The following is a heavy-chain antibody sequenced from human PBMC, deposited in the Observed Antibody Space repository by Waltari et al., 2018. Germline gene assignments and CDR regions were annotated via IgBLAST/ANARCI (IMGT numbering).Heavy chain of an antibody. CDR3: ARERLGRASGPEDF. Sequence: EVQLVESGGGLVQPGGSLKLSCAASGFTFSNYYMGWVRQAPGKGLEWVANMDQDGNEKYNVGSMRGRFTISRDNAKNSLYLQMNSLRVEDTAVYYCARERLGRASGPEDFWGLGTLVTVSS. D-gene: IGHD5-12*01. CDR2: MDQDGNEK. CDR1: GFTFSNYY. J-gene: IGHJ4*02. V-gene: IGHV3-7*01.